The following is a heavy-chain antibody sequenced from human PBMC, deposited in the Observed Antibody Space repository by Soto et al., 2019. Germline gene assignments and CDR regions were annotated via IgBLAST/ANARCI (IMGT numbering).Heavy chain of an antibody. CDR3: ARGLSAISPNPFFDY. CDR2: INHSGST. Sequence: PSETLSLTCAVYGGSFSGYYWSWIRQPPGKGLEWIGEINHSGSTNYNPSLKSRVTISVDTSKNQFSLKLSSVTAADTAVYYCARGLSAISPNPFFDYWGQGTLVTVSS. V-gene: IGHV4-34*01. D-gene: IGHD3-9*01. J-gene: IGHJ4*02. CDR1: GGSFSGYY.